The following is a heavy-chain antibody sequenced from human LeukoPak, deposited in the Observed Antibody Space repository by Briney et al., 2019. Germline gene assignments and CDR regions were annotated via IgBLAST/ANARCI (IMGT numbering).Heavy chain of an antibody. CDR3: ARGLAVAEDAFDI. V-gene: IGHV4-34*01. J-gene: IGHJ3*02. D-gene: IGHD6-19*01. CDR1: GGSFSGYY. CDR2: INHSGST. Sequence: SETLSLTCAVYGGSFSGYYWSWIRQPPGKGLEWIGEINHSGSTNYNPSLKSRVTISVDTSKNQFSLKLSSVTAADTAVYYCARGLAVAEDAFDIWGQGTMVTVSS.